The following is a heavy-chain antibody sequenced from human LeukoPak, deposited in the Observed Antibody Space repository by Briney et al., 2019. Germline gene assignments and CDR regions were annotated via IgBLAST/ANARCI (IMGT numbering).Heavy chain of an antibody. V-gene: IGHV3-7*05. CDR3: ARDVGRFCTRGSCFSDA. CDR1: GFQFNTYW. J-gene: IGHJ5*02. D-gene: IGHD2-15*01. Sequence: GGSPRLSCAGSGFQFNTYWISWIRQAPGKGLQWLGNIKEDGSETYYVGSLKGRLTISRDNAKNSSFLEMSSLGVEDTAVYYCARDVGRFCTRGSCFSDAWGQGTLVTVSS. CDR2: IKEDGSET.